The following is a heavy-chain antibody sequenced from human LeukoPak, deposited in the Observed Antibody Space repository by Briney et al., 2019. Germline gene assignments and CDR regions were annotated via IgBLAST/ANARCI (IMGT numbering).Heavy chain of an antibody. J-gene: IGHJ4*02. D-gene: IGHD6-25*01. Sequence: GGSLRLSCAASGFTFSSYWMSWVRQAPGKGLEWVASIKQDGTQKDYLDSVKGRFSISRDNAKNSVFLQMNSLRVEDTAMYYCISGSGWIFDNWGQGTLVTVST. CDR3: ISGSGWIFDN. CDR2: IKQDGTQK. V-gene: IGHV3-7*01. CDR1: GFTFSSYW.